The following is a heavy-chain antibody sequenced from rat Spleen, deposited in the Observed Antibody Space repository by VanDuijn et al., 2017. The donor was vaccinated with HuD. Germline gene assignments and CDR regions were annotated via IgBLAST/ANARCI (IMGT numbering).Heavy chain of an antibody. CDR3: ARRHYGYTDYFDY. CDR1: GFTFSDSY. Sequence: EVQLVVSGGGLVQPGRSMKLSCAASGFTFSDSYMAWVRQAPKKGLEWVASISYEGSSTYYGDSVKGRFTISRDNAKSTLYLQMNSLRSEDTATYYCARRHYGYTDYFDYWGQGVMVTVSS. J-gene: IGHJ2*01. V-gene: IGHV5-22*01. D-gene: IGHD1-9*01. CDR2: ISYEGSST.